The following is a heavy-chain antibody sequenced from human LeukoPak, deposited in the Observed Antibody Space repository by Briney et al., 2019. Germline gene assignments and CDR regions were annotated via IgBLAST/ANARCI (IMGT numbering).Heavy chain of an antibody. CDR3: ATSIAVANDY. Sequence: PGGSLRLSCSASGFTFSNFWMHWVRQAPGKGLEWVSSISSSSNNIYNADSVKGRFTISRDNAKNSLYLQMNSLRAEDTAVYFCATSIAVANDYWGQGTLVTVSS. CDR1: GFTFSNFW. V-gene: IGHV3-21*01. D-gene: IGHD6-19*01. J-gene: IGHJ4*02. CDR2: ISSSSNNI.